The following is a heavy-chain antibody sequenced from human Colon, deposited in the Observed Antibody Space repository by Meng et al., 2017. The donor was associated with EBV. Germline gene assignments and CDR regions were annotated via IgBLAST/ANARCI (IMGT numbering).Heavy chain of an antibody. CDR2: LYSIRDN. Sequence: QRQLQLSRRGLVRTTPPLDSPCTVSGDDVPSGRYYWSCLRQPPGPGLELLAYLYSIRDNNYNPHIKSGSTIAIAKSKNKFALSLRSVTAADTAVYYCARVSGRSVDPWGQGTLVTVSS. CDR1: GDDVPSGRYY. J-gene: IGHJ5*02. CDR3: ARVSGRSVDP. V-gene: IGHV4-61*01. D-gene: IGHD3-10*01.